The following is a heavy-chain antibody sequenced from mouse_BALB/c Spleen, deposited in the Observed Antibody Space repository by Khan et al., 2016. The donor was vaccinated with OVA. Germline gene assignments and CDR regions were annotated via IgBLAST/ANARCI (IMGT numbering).Heavy chain of an antibody. CDR1: GYTFTDYS. CDR3: SRPGNYRAWFAY. D-gene: IGHD6-1*01. Sequence: QIQLVQSGPELKKPGETVKIPCKASGYTFTDYSMHWVRQAPGKGLQWMGRINTETGEPTNADDFRGRFAFSLETSASTAFLLINNHTNEDTATYCCSRPGNYRAWFAYWGQGTLVTVSA. V-gene: IGHV9-2-1*01. CDR2: INTETGEP. J-gene: IGHJ3*01.